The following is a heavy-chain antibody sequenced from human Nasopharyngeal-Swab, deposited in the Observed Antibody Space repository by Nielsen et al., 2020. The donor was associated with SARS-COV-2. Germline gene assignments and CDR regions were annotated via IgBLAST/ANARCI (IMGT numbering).Heavy chain of an antibody. V-gene: IGHV3-9*01. CDR2: ISWDSGNI. J-gene: IGHJ6*02. CDR3: AKGDVDDYYYYGMDV. Sequence: GGSLRLSCAASGFTFDDYAIHWVRQAPGRGLEWVSGISWDSGNIGYADSVKGRFTISRDNAKNSLYLQMNSLRAEDTALYYCAKGDVDDYYYYGMDVWGQGTTVTVSS. CDR1: GFTFDDYA. D-gene: IGHD3/OR15-3a*01.